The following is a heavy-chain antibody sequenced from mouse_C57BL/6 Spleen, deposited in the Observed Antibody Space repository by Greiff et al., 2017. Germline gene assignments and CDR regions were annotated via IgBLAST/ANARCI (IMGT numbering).Heavy chain of an antibody. CDR3: ARVYGNYGYFDV. Sequence: VQLQQSGAELVKPGASVKISCKASGYAFSSYWMNWVKQRPGKGLEWIGQIYPGDGDTNYNEKFKSKATLTVDKSSSTAYMQLSSLTSEDSAVYYCARVYGNYGYFDVWGTGTTVTVSS. V-gene: IGHV1-80*01. D-gene: IGHD2-1*01. J-gene: IGHJ1*03. CDR1: GYAFSSYW. CDR2: IYPGDGDT.